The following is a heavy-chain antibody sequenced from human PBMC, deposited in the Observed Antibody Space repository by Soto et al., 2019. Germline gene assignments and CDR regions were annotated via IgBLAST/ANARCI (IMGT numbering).Heavy chain of an antibody. CDR3: AKDLEIGRTRRIVGAAYVRYFQH. D-gene: IGHD1-26*01. CDR2: ISGSGGST. J-gene: IGHJ1*01. CDR1: GFTFSSYA. Sequence: GGSLRLSCAASGFTFSSYAMSWVRQAPGKGLEWVSAISGSGGSTYYADSVKGRFTISRDNSKNTLYLQMNSLRAEDTAVYYCAKDLEIGRTRRIVGAAYVRYFQHWGQGTLVTVSS. V-gene: IGHV3-23*01.